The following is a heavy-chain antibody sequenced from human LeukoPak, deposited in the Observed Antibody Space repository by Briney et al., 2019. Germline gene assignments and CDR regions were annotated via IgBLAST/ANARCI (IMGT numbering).Heavy chain of an antibody. V-gene: IGHV1-8*01. J-gene: IGHJ3*01. Sequence: ASVKVSCKASGYTFTSLDINWVRQATGQGLEWMGWMNPNNGNTGFVQKFQGRVTMTRNTSISTAYMELSNLRSDDTAVYYCARARITMMAFDVWGQGTVVTVSS. CDR2: MNPNNGNT. CDR1: GYTFTSLD. D-gene: IGHD3-22*01. CDR3: ARARITMMAFDV.